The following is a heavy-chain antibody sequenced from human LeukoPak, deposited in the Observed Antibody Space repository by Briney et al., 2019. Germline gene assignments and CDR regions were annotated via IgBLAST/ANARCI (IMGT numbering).Heavy chain of an antibody. CDR1: GFTFSNYW. Sequence: GGSLRLSCAASGFTFSNYWMTWVRQSPGKGLEWVAIIKPDGSARYSVDSGKGRFTVSRDNAKNSLYLQMSSLRAEDTAVYYCARGGHRQKEFWGQGTLVTVS. D-gene: IGHD3-10*01. CDR3: ARGGHRQKEF. J-gene: IGHJ4*02. V-gene: IGHV3-7*01. CDR2: IKPDGSAR.